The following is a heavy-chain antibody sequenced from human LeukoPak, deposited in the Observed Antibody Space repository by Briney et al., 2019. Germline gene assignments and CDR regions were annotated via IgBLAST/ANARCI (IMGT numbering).Heavy chain of an antibody. D-gene: IGHD4-23*01. CDR3: ARDAYGGNSDDAFDI. Sequence: GSLRLSCAASGFTFSSYWMSWVRQAPGKGLEWVANIKQDGSEKYYVDSVKGRFTISRDNAKNSLYLQMNSLRAEDTAVYYCARDAYGGNSDDAFDIWGQGTMVTVSS. CDR2: IKQDGSEK. V-gene: IGHV3-7*01. J-gene: IGHJ3*02. CDR1: GFTFSSYW.